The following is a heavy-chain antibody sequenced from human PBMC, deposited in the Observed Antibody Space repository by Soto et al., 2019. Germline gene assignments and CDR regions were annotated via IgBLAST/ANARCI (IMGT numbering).Heavy chain of an antibody. CDR3: ARLGGYYQAFEQ. D-gene: IGHD2-21*02. CDR1: GGSMSSYY. J-gene: IGHJ4*02. CDR2: IYYTGTT. Sequence: SETLSLTCIVSGGSMSSYYWSWFRQPPGKGLEWIGYIYYTGTTTYHPSLKSRVTISIDTSRNQFSLKLNSVTAADTAVYYCARLGGYYQAFEQWGQGSLVTVSS. V-gene: IGHV4-59*08.